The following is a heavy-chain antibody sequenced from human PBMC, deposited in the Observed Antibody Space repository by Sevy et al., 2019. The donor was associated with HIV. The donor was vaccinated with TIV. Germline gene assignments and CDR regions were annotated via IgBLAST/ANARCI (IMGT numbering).Heavy chain of an antibody. CDR3: ARDGGRELNYGMDV. Sequence: GGSLRLSCAASGFTFSNYSMNWVRQAPGKGLEWVSSISNGSIYIYYADSVKGRFTISRDNAKNSLYLQMNSLRAEDTAVYYWARDGGRELNYGMDVWGQGTTVTVSS. D-gene: IGHD3-16*01. CDR2: ISNGSIYI. CDR1: GFTFSNYS. J-gene: IGHJ6*02. V-gene: IGHV3-21*01.